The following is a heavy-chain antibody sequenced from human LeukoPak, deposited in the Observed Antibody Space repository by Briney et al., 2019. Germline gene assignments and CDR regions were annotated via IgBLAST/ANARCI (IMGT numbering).Heavy chain of an antibody. V-gene: IGHV1-8*02. D-gene: IGHD6-19*01. J-gene: IGHJ5*02. Sequence: ASVKVSCKASGGTFSSYAISWVRQAPGQGLEWMGWMNPNSGNTDYPQKFQGRVTLTRNTSISTACMELSSLTSEDTAVYYCARGRFGVAGTRDWFDPWGQGTLVTVSS. CDR2: MNPNSGNT. CDR3: ARGRFGVAGTRDWFDP. CDR1: GGTFSSYA.